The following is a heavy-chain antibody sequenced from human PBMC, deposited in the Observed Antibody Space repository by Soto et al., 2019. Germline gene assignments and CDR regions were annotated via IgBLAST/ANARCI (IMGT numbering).Heavy chain of an antibody. V-gene: IGHV4-39*02. Sequence: QLQLRESGPGLVQPSETLSLTCLVSGGSISSSTYYWGWIRQPPGKGLEWIGSIYYSGATYYNPSLRSRITISMDRSKNHVSLKLTSVTAADTAIYYCAPVGIGTTTVDYWGQGTLVTVSS. J-gene: IGHJ4*02. CDR1: GGSISSSTYY. CDR3: APVGIGTTTVDY. D-gene: IGHD5-12*01. CDR2: IYYSGAT.